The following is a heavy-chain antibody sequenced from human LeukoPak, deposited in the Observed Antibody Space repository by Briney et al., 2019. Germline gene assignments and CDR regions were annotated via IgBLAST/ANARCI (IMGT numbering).Heavy chain of an antibody. V-gene: IGHV3-21*01. CDR3: ARDREYSSGYYGY. CDR1: GFTFSSYS. J-gene: IGHJ4*02. Sequence: PGGSLRLSCAASGFTFSSYSMNWVRQAPGKGLEWVSSISSSSSYIYYADSVKGRFTISRDNAKNSLYLQMNSLRAEDTAVYYCARDREYSSGYYGYWGQGTLVTVSS. D-gene: IGHD3-22*01. CDR2: ISSSSSYI.